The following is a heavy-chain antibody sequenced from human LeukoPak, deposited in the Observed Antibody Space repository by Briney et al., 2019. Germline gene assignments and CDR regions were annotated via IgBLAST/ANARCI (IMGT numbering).Heavy chain of an antibody. CDR1: GFSVSTTV. CDR2: ISSGGSYI. Sequence: GGSLRLSCVASGFSVSTTVMNWVRQAPGKGLEWVSSISSGGSYIYYADSVKGRFTISRDNAKNSLYLQMNSLRAEDTAVYYCARVRSGSSSSFDLWGRGTLVTVSS. D-gene: IGHD1-26*01. J-gene: IGHJ2*01. CDR3: ARVRSGSSSSFDL. V-gene: IGHV3-21*01.